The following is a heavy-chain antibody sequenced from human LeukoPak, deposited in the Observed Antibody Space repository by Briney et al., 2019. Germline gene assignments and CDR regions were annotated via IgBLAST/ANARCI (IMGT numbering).Heavy chain of an antibody. CDR3: ARGTNLDY. D-gene: IGHD2-8*01. CDR1: VLTFISYW. CDR2: INQEGSQK. Sequence: PGGSLRLSCAASVLTFISYWMSWGSQAPGKGLEWVAYINQEGSQKYYVDSVKGRFTISRDNAKNSLYLQMNSLRAADTAVYYCARGTNLDYWGQGALVTVSS. J-gene: IGHJ4*02. V-gene: IGHV3-7*01.